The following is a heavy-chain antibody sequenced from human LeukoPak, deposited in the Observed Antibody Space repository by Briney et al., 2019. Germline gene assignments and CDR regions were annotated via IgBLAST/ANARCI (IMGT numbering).Heavy chain of an antibody. D-gene: IGHD1-14*01. V-gene: IGHV1-2*02. Sequence: GASVKVSCKASGYTFTGYYMHWVRQAPGQGLEWMGWINPKSGGTNYAQKFQGRVTITRETSISTAYMELSRLRSDDTAVYYYARDPSGSGDAFDIWGQGTMVTVSS. CDR2: INPKSGGT. CDR3: ARDPSGSGDAFDI. J-gene: IGHJ3*02. CDR1: GYTFTGYY.